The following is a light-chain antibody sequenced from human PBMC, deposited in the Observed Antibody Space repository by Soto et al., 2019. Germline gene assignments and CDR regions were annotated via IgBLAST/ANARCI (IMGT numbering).Light chain of an antibody. Sequence: QSVLTQPPSASGTLGQRVTISCSGSSSNIGSNFIYWYQQLPGTAPKLLIYRNNERPSGVPDRFSGSKSGTSASLAISGLRSEDEADYHCAAWDDSLSGVVFGGGTKLTVL. CDR1: SSNIGSNF. J-gene: IGLJ2*01. V-gene: IGLV1-47*01. CDR2: RNN. CDR3: AAWDDSLSGVV.